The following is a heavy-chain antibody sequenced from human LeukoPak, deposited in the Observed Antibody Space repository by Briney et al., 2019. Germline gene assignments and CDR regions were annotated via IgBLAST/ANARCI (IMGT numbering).Heavy chain of an antibody. V-gene: IGHV4-59*01. CDR2: IYYSGST. CDR1: GVSISSYY. Sequence: SETLSLTCTVSGVSISSYYWSWIRQPPGKGLEWIGYIYYSGSTNYNPSLKSRVTISVDTSKNQFSLKQSSVTAADTAVYYCARELRVRGVYLHACDIWGQGTMVTVSS. J-gene: IGHJ3*02. D-gene: IGHD3-10*01. CDR3: ARELRVRGVYLHACDI.